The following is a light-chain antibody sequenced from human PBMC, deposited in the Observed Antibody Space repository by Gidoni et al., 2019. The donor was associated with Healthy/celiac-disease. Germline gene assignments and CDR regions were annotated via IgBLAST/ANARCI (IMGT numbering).Light chain of an antibody. J-gene: IGKJ2*01. V-gene: IGKV3-20*01. CDR2: GAS. CDR3: QQYGSSQEYT. CDR1: QSVSSSY. Sequence: EIVLTQSTGTLSLSPGERATLSCRASQSVSSSYLAWYQQKPGQAPRLLIYGASSRATGIPDRFSGSGSGTDFTLTISRLEPEDFAVYYCQQYGSSQEYTFGQGTKLEIK.